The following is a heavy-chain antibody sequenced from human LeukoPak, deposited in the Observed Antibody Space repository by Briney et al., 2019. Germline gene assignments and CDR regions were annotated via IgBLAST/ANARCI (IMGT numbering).Heavy chain of an antibody. CDR1: GGTFSSYA. CDR2: INPNSGGT. D-gene: IGHD3-3*01. CDR3: ARAGEGRYDFWSGYYTC. J-gene: IGHJ4*02. V-gene: IGHV1-2*02. Sequence: ASVKVSCKASGGTFSSYAISWVRQAPGQGLEWMGWINPNSGGTNYAQKFQGRVTMTRDTSISTAYMELSRLRSDDTAVYYCARAGEGRYDFWSGYYTCWGQGTLVTVSS.